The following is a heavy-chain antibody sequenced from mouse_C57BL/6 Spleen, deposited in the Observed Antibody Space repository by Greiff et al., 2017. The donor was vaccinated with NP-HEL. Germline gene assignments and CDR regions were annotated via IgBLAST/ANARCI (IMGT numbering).Heavy chain of an antibody. V-gene: IGHV1-82*01. CDR2: IYPGDGDT. CDR3: ARITTVVATNYFDY. Sequence: VKLQESGPELVKPGASVKISCKASGYAFSSSWMNWVKQRPGKGLEWIGRIYPGDGDTNYNGKFKGKATLTADKSSSTAYMQLSSLTSEDSAVYFCARITTVVATNYFDYWGQGTTLTVSS. CDR1: GYAFSSSW. D-gene: IGHD1-1*01. J-gene: IGHJ2*01.